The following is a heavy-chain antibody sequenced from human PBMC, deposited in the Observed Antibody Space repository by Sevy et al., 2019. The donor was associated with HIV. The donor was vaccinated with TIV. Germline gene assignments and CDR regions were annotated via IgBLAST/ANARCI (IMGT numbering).Heavy chain of an antibody. Sequence: GESLKISCKGSGYSFTSYWIGWVHQMPRKGLEWMGIIYPGDSDTRYSQSFQGQVTISADKSTSTAYLQWSSLKASDTAMYYCARRRGIAVAGTYYFDYWGQGTLVTVSS. CDR1: GYSFTSYW. CDR3: ARRRGIAVAGTYYFDY. J-gene: IGHJ4*02. D-gene: IGHD6-19*01. V-gene: IGHV5-51*07. CDR2: IYPGDSDT.